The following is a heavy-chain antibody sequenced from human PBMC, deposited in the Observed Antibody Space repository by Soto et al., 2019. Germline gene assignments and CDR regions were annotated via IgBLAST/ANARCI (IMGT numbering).Heavy chain of an antibody. CDR2: IKQDGSEK. V-gene: IGHV3-7*03. CDR3: ASGSSSSAEGDFDY. J-gene: IGHJ4*02. CDR1: GFTFSSYW. Sequence: GGSLRLSCAASGFTFSSYWMSWVRQAPGKGLEWVANIKQDGSEKYYVDSVKGRFTISRDNAKNSLYLQMNSLRSDDTAVYYCASGSSSSAEGDFDYWGQGTLVTVSS. D-gene: IGHD6-6*01.